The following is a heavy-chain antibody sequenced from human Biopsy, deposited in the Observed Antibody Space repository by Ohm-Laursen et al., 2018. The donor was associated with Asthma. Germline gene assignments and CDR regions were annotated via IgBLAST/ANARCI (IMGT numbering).Heavy chain of an antibody. V-gene: IGHV4-61*05. J-gene: IGHJ5*02. D-gene: IGHD3-3*01. CDR3: ARFTASITIFGVVNNWFDP. CDR2: IYYSGST. CDR1: GGSISSSSYY. Sequence: PSETLSLTCTVSGGSISSSSYYWGWIRQPPGKGLEWIGYIYYSGSTNYNPSLKSRVTISVDTSKNQFSLKLSSVTAADTAVYYCARFTASITIFGVVNNWFDPWGQGTLVTVSS.